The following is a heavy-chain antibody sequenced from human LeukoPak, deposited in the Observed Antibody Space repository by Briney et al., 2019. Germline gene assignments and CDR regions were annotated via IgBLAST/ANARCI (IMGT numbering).Heavy chain of an antibody. CDR2: ISAYNGNT. D-gene: IGHD3-10*01. CDR3: ARDGDYYGSGSYFRFDP. J-gene: IGHJ5*02. CDR1: GYTFTSYG. V-gene: IGHV1-18*01. Sequence: GASVKVSCKASGYTFTSYGISWVRQAPGQGLEWMGWISAYNGNTNYAQKLQGRVTMTTDTSTSTAYMELRSLRSDDTAVYYCARDGDYYGSGSYFRFDPWGQGTLVTVSS.